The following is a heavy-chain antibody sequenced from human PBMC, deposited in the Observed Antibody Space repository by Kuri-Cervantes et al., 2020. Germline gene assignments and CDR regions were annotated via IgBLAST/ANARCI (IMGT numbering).Heavy chain of an antibody. V-gene: IGHV3-30*02. J-gene: IGHJ6*03. D-gene: IGHD2-15*01. CDR1: GFTFSSYG. CDR3: AKAELPYYYYYMDV. CDR2: IRYDGSNK. Sequence: GGSLRLSCAASGFTFSSYGMHWVRQAPGKGLEWVAFIRYDGSNKYYADSVKGRFTISRDNAKNSLYLQMNSLRAEDTALYYCAKAELPYYYYYMDVWGKGTTVTVSS.